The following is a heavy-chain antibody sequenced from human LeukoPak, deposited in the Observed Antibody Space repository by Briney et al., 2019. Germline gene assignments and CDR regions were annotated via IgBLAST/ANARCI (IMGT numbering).Heavy chain of an antibody. CDR2: ISSDGDNT. J-gene: IGHJ4*02. Sequence: PGGSLRLSCSASGFIFSNYGMYWVRQAPGKGLEFVSAISSDGDNTFYADSVKGRFTISRDNSKNTLYLQMNSLRAEDTAVYYCAKEGTSGRHIDSWGQGTLVTVSS. CDR1: GFIFSNYG. D-gene: IGHD3-10*01. V-gene: IGHV3-64*04. CDR3: AKEGTSGRHIDS.